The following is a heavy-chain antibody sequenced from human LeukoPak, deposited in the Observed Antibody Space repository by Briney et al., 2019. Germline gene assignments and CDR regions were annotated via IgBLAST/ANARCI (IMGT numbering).Heavy chain of an antibody. D-gene: IGHD2-8*01. V-gene: IGHV3-11*05. CDR1: GFMFSDYF. CDR3: ARDNGNKYYFDY. CDR2: ISSNSKYT. J-gene: IGHJ4*02. Sequence: GGSLSLSCAASGFMFSDYFMSWIRQAPGKELEWISYISSNSKYTKYADSVKGRFTISRDNAKKSLYLQMNSLRAEDTAVYYCARDNGNKYYFDYWGQGTLVTVSS.